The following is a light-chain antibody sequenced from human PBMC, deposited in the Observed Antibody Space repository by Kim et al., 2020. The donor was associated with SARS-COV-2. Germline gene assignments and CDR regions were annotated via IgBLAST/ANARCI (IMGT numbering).Light chain of an antibody. V-gene: IGKV3-20*01. J-gene: IGKJ4*01. CDR1: QSISNSY. CDR3: QQYGSSPPVT. Sequence: PGERATLSCRASQSISNSYLAWYQQKPAQAPRLLIYGASSRATGIPDRFSGSGSGTDFTLTISRLEPEDFVVYYCQQYGSSPPVTFGGGTKVDIK. CDR2: GAS.